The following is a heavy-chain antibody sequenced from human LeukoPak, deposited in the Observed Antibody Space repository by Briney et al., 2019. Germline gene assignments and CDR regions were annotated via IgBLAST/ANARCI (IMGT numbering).Heavy chain of an antibody. Sequence: GGPLRLSCAASGFSLSTYWVTWARQAPGTGLEWVANISPSGTETYYVEPVKGRFTISRDKAKKFVYLQMNSLRAEDSAVYHCGRFGYVAGVDLWGQGTLVTVSS. D-gene: IGHD6-19*01. CDR1: GFSLSTYW. V-gene: IGHV3-7*01. CDR2: ISPSGTET. CDR3: GRFGYVAGVDL. J-gene: IGHJ4*02.